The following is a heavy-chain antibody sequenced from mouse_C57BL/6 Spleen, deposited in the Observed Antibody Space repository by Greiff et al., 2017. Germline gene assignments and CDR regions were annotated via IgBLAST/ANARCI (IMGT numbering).Heavy chain of an antibody. D-gene: IGHD2-14*01. V-gene: IGHV7-3*01. CDR1: GFTFTDYY. J-gene: IGHJ4*01. Sequence: EVQVVESGGGLVQPGGSLSLSCAASGFTFTDYYMSWVRQPPGKALEWLGFIRNKANGYTTEYSASVKGRFTISRDNSQSILYLQMNALRAEDSATYYCARYTHRDAMDYWGQGTSVTVSS. CDR3: ARYTHRDAMDY. CDR2: IRNKANGYTT.